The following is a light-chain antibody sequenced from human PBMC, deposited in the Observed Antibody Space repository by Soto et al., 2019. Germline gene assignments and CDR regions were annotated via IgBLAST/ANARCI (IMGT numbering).Light chain of an antibody. Sequence: DIQMTQSPSTLSASVGDRVTITCRASQSISSWLAWYHQKQGKAPKLLIYKAASLESGVPSRFSGSGSGTEFTLTISSLQPDDFSSYYCQQYNSYAWTFGQGTKVEIK. J-gene: IGKJ1*01. V-gene: IGKV1-5*03. CDR2: KAA. CDR1: QSISSW. CDR3: QQYNSYAWT.